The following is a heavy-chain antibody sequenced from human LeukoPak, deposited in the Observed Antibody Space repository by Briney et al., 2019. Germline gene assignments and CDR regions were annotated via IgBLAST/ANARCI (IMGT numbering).Heavy chain of an antibody. Sequence: SQTLSLTCTVSGGSISSGGYYWNWIRQHPGKGLEWIGYIHNSGRTYYNPSLRSRVTISVDTSKNQFSLKLSSVTAADTAVYYCASWTFGVANPEYFHHWGQGTLVTVSS. CDR1: GGSISSGGYY. D-gene: IGHD3-3*01. J-gene: IGHJ1*01. CDR2: IHNSGRT. CDR3: ASWTFGVANPEYFHH. V-gene: IGHV4-31*03.